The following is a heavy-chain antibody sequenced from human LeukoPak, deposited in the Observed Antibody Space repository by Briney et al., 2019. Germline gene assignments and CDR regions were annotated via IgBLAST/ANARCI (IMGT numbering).Heavy chain of an antibody. CDR2: IYYSGRT. J-gene: IGHJ5*02. V-gene: IGHV4-39*07. CDR1: AGSINNSNYS. D-gene: IGHD1-26*01. CDR3: ARDRSYIWFDP. Sequence: SETLSLTCTVSAGSINNSNYSWVWIRQPPGKGLEWIGSIYYSGRTYYKPSLKSRVTISVATSKNKFSLKLSSVTAADTAVYYCARDRSYIWFDPWGQGTLVTVSS.